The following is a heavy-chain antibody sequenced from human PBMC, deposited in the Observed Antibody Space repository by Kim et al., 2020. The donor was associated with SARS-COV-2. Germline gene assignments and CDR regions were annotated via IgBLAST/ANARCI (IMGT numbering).Heavy chain of an antibody. Sequence: NQSLKGRVTISVDTSKNQFSLKLSSVTAADTAVYYCARDGGPYYYYGMDVWGQGTTVTVSS. CDR3: ARDGGPYYYYGMDV. J-gene: IGHJ6*02. D-gene: IGHD2-15*01. V-gene: IGHV4-39*02.